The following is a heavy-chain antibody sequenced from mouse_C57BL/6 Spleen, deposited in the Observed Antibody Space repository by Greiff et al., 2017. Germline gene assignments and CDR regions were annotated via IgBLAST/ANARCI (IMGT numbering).Heavy chain of an antibody. D-gene: IGHD1-1*01. V-gene: IGHV1-52*01. CDR3: ARVRDCGSSCWFGY. CDR1: GYTFTSYW. J-gene: IGHJ3*01. Sequence: QVQLQQPGAELVRPGSSVKLSCKASGYTFTSYWMHWVKQRPIQGLEWIGNIDPSDSETHYNQKFKDKATLTVDKSSSTAYMQLSSLASEDSAVYYCARVRDCGSSCWFGYWGQGTLVTVSA. CDR2: IDPSDSET.